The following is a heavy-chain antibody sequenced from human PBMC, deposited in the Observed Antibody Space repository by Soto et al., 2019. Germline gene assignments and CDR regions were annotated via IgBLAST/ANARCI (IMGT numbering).Heavy chain of an antibody. CDR3: ARDLQAGTDNVNWFAP. D-gene: IGHD1-1*01. J-gene: IGHJ5*02. CDR2: IAYDGSNR. Sequence: VQLVESGGGVVQPGRSLRLSCAASGFSISRSAMHWVRQAPGKGLEWVAVIAYDGSNRWYADSAKGRFTISRDNSKNTVYLEMSSLRGDDTAVYYCARDLQAGTDNVNWFAPWGQGTLVTVSS. CDR1: GFSISRSA. V-gene: IGHV3-30*04.